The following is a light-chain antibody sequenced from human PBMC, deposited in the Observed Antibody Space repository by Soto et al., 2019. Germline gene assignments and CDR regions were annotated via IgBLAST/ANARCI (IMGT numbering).Light chain of an antibody. Sequence: EIGLTQSPGTLSLSPGERATLSCRASQSVSSSYLAWYQQKPGQAPRLLIYAASSRATGIPARFSGSGSGTDFTLTISRLEPEDFAVYYWQQYGSSLFTFGPGTKVDIK. CDR1: QSVSSSY. CDR3: QQYGSSLFT. V-gene: IGKV3-20*01. J-gene: IGKJ3*01. CDR2: AAS.